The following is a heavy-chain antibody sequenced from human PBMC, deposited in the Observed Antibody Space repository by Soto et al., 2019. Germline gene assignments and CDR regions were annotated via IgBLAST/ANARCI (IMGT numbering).Heavy chain of an antibody. V-gene: IGHV3-11*01. Sequence: GGSLRLSCAASGFTFSDSYMSWIRQAPGKGLEWISYITFSGNTVYYADSLKGRFTISRDNAKNSLYLQMNRLRAEDTAVYYCARVSWREKYGMDVWGQGTKVTVSS. CDR3: ARVSWREKYGMDV. CDR2: ITFSGNTV. J-gene: IGHJ6*02. CDR1: GFTFSDSY.